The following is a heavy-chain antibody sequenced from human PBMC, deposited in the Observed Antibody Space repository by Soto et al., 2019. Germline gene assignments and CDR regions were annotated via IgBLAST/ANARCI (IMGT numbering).Heavy chain of an antibody. CDR2: FSGSGGNI. V-gene: IGHV3-23*01. D-gene: IGHD3-22*01. CDR1: GFTFSTHA. CDR3: ARDFGYDDV. Sequence: GGSLRLSCVASGFTFSTHAMSWVRQVPGKGLEWVSTFSGSGGNIYYGESMKGRFTISRGNAENSLFLQLNSLRDEDTAVYYCARDFGYDDVWGQGTTVTVSS. J-gene: IGHJ6*02.